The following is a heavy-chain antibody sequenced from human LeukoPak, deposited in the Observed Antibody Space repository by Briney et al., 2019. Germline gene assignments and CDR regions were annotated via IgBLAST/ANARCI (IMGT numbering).Heavy chain of an antibody. CDR2: IYYSGST. CDR1: GGSISSGGYY. Sequence: SQTLSLTCTVSGGSISSGGYYWSWIRQHPGKGLEWIGYIYYSGSTYYNPSLKSRVTISVDTSKNQFSLKLSSVTAADTAVYYCARGGCSSTSCYPQFNWFDPWGQGTLVTVSS. J-gene: IGHJ5*02. D-gene: IGHD2-2*01. V-gene: IGHV4-31*03. CDR3: ARGGCSSTSCYPQFNWFDP.